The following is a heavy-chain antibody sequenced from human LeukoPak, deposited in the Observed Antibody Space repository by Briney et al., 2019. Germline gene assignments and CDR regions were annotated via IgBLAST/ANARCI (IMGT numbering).Heavy chain of an antibody. D-gene: IGHD2-2*01. V-gene: IGHV5-51*01. Sequence: GESLKISCKGSGYSFTSYWIGWVRQMPGKGLEWMGIIYPGNSDTRYSPSFQGQVTISADKSISTAYLQWSSLKASDTAMYYCARHSEGDCSSTSCYEGWFDPWGQGTLVTVSS. CDR3: ARHSEGDCSSTSCYEGWFDP. J-gene: IGHJ5*02. CDR1: GYSFTSYW. CDR2: IYPGNSDT.